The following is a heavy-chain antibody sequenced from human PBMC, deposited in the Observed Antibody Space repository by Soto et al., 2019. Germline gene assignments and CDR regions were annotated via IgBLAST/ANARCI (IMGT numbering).Heavy chain of an antibody. V-gene: IGHV4-59*01. Sequence: QVQLQESGPGLVKPSETLSLTCTVSGGSISSYYWSWIRQPPGKGLEWIGYIYYSGITNYNPSHKSRVTISVDTSKNQCSLKLSSVTAADTAVYYCARYKSNYYYGMDVWGQGTTVTVPS. D-gene: IGHD1-20*01. CDR3: ARYKSNYYYGMDV. J-gene: IGHJ6*02. CDR1: GGSISSYY. CDR2: IYYSGIT.